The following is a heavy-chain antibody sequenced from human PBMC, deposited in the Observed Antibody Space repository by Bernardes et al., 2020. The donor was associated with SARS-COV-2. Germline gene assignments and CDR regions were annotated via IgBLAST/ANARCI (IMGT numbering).Heavy chain of an antibody. V-gene: IGHV1-3*01. CDR3: ARESVVGDTDGMDV. D-gene: IGHD1-26*01. Sequence: ASMKVSCKASGNTFIGDVVNWVRQAPGQRLEWMGWIKVYNGDIKYSQKFQGRVTITRDTSASTVYMEMSSLRSEDTAVYYCARESVVGDTDGMDVWGQGTTVTVSS. J-gene: IGHJ6*02. CDR2: IKVYNGDI. CDR1: GNTFIGDV.